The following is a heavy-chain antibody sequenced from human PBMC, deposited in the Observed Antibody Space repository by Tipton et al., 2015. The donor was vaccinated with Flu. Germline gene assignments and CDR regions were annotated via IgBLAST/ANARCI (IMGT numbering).Heavy chain of an antibody. V-gene: IGHV4-61*01. D-gene: IGHD2-2*01. Sequence: TLSLTCTVSGGSISSDSYYWSWIRQPPGKGLEWIGYIYYSGSTNYNPSLKSRVTISVDTSKNQFSLKLSSVTAADTAVYYCARGDCNSTSCLDYWGQGTLVTVSS. CDR3: ARGDCNSTSCLDY. CDR2: IYYSGST. J-gene: IGHJ4*02. CDR1: GGSISSDSYY.